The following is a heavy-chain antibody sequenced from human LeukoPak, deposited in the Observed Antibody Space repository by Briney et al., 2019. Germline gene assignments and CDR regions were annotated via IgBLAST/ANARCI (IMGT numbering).Heavy chain of an antibody. CDR1: GFTFSSYS. J-gene: IGHJ4*02. CDR3: ASAGGSGSYNFDN. Sequence: PGGSLRLSCAASGFTFSSYSMNWVRQAPGKGLEWVSSISSSSSYIYYADSVKGRFTISRDNAKNSLYLQMNSLRAEDTAVYYGASAGGSGSYNFDNWGQGTLVTVSS. D-gene: IGHD3-10*01. CDR2: ISSSSSYI. V-gene: IGHV3-21*01.